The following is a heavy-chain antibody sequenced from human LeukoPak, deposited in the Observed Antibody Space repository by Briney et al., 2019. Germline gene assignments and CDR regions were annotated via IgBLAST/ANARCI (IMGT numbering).Heavy chain of an antibody. CDR2: INPSGGST. Sequence: ASVKVSCKASGYTFTSYYMHWVRQAPGQGLEWMGIINPSGGSTSYAQKFQGRVTMTRDTSTSTVYMELSSLRSEDTAVYYCARGIRSVLPVVRYYFDYWGQGTLVTVSS. D-gene: IGHD2-15*01. J-gene: IGHJ4*02. V-gene: IGHV1-46*01. CDR3: ARGIRSVLPVVRYYFDY. CDR1: GYTFTSYY.